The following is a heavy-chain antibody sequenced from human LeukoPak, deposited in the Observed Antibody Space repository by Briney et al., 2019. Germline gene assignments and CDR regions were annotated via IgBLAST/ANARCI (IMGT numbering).Heavy chain of an antibody. V-gene: IGHV4-4*07. D-gene: IGHD3-22*01. CDR1: GGSISNYY. Sequence: PSETLSLTCTVSGGSISNYYWSWIRQPAGKGLEWFGRISASGSTNYNPSLQSRVTISVDRSKNQFSLKLSSVTAADTAVYYCARMSNYYDTSGYYQSLDYWGQGTLVTVSS. CDR3: ARMSNYYDTSGYYQSLDY. CDR2: ISASGST. J-gene: IGHJ4*02.